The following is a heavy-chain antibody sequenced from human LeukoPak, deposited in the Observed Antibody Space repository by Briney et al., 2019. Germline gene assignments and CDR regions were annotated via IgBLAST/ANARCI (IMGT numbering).Heavy chain of an antibody. D-gene: IGHD2-15*01. CDR3: ARADCSGGSCYSGY. CDR1: GFSFSTYS. Sequence: GGSLRLSCAASGFSFSTYSMNWVRQAPGKGLEWVSYISSSSSLIYYADSVKGRFTISRDNAKNSLYLQMNSLRDEDTAVYYCARADCSGGSCYSGYWGQEPWSPSPQ. V-gene: IGHV3-48*02. CDR2: ISSSSSLI. J-gene: IGHJ4*01.